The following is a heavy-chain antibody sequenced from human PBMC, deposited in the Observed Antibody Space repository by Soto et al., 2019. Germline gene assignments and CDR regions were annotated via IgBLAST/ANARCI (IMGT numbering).Heavy chain of an antibody. V-gene: IGHV3-33*01. CDR2: IWSDGSNQ. Sequence: QVQLVESGGGVVQPGRSLRLSCAASGFTFSSYGMHWVRQAPGKGLEWVAVIWSDGSNQYYADSVKGRFTISKDNSKNTLPLQMNSLRAETTAVYYCARELQGGVMDVWGQGTTVTVSS. CDR3: ARELQGGVMDV. J-gene: IGHJ6*02. D-gene: IGHD3-16*01. CDR1: GFTFSSYG.